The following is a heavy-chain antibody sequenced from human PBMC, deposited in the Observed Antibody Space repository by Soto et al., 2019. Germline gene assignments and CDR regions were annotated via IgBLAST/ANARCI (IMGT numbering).Heavy chain of an antibody. J-gene: IGHJ5*02. CDR1: GYTFTSYG. V-gene: IGHV1-18*04. Sequence: ASVKVSCKASGYTFTSYGISWVRQAPGQGLEWMGWINPDNGNTKSSRKFQDRVIITRDTSASTAYMDLSSLRSEDTAVYYCARGIATGQLDPWGQGTLVTVSS. CDR3: ARGIATGQLDP. D-gene: IGHD2-15*01. CDR2: INPDNGNT.